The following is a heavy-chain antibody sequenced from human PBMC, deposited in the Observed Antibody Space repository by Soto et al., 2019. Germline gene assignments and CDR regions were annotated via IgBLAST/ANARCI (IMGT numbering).Heavy chain of an antibody. Sequence: SENLSLTCAVSGGSISSGGYSWSWIRQPPGKGMEWIGYIYHSGSTYYNPSLKSRVTISVDRSKNQFSLKLSSVTAADTAVYYCARVPDRWGQGTLVTAPQ. CDR3: ARVPDR. V-gene: IGHV4-30-2*01. CDR2: IYHSGST. J-gene: IGHJ5*02. D-gene: IGHD2-2*01. CDR1: GGSISSGGYS.